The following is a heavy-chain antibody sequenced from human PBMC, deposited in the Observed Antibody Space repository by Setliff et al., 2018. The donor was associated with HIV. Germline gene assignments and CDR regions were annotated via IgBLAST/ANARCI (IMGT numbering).Heavy chain of an antibody. J-gene: IGHJ4*02. CDR3: ARGGLRQWNGF. Sequence: KPSETLSLTCAVYGGSFTGYFWSRIRQSPGKGLEWIGEINDSGDTNYNPSLKSRVTISVVTSKNQFSLRLTSVTAADTGVYYCARGGLRQWNGFWGQGTLVTVSS. D-gene: IGHD3-3*01. CDR1: GGSFTGYF. CDR2: INDSGDT. V-gene: IGHV4-34*01.